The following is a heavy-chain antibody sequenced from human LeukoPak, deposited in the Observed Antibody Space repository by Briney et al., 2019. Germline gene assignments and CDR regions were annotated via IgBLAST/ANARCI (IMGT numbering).Heavy chain of an antibody. V-gene: IGHV4-39*07. CDR2: IYYSGST. CDR3: ARVTGATRVYYFDY. Sequence: SETLSLTCTVSGGSISSSSYYWSWIRQPPGKGLEWIGSIYYSGSTYYNPSLKSRVTMSVDTSKNQFSLKLSSVTAADTAVYYCARVTGATRVYYFDYWGQGTLVTVSS. CDR1: GGSISSSSYY. D-gene: IGHD1-26*01. J-gene: IGHJ4*02.